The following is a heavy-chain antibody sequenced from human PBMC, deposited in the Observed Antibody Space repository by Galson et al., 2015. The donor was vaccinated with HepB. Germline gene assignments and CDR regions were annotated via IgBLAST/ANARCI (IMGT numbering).Heavy chain of an antibody. CDR1: GFTFSSYS. J-gene: IGHJ3*02. D-gene: IGHD1/OR15-1a*01. CDR3: ARDWGTFVAFDI. V-gene: IGHV3-21*01. CDR2: ISSSSSYI. Sequence: SLRLSCAASGFTFSSYSMNWVRQAPGKGLEWVSSISSSSSYIYYADSVKGRFTISRDNAKNSLYLQMNSLRAEDTAVYYCARDWGTFVAFDIWGQGTMVTVSS.